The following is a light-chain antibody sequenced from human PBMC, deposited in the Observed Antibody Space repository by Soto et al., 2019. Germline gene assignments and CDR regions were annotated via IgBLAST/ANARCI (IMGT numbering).Light chain of an antibody. CDR3: QQYGSSPLT. CDR1: QSVSSSY. Sequence: EIVLTQSRGTLSLSPGERATLSCRASQSVSSSYLAWYQQKPGQAPRLLIYGASNRATGIPDRLSGSGSGTDFTLTISRLEPEDFAVYYCQQYGSSPLTFGGGTKVEIK. J-gene: IGKJ4*01. CDR2: GAS. V-gene: IGKV3-20*01.